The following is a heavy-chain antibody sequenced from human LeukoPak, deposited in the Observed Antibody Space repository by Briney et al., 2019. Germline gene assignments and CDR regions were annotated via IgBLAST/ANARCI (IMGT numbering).Heavy chain of an antibody. V-gene: IGHV1-18*01. Sequence: ASVKVSCKASGYTFTSYDISWVRQAPGQGLEWMGWISAYNGNTNYAQKLQGRVTMTTDTSTSTAYMELRSLRSDDTAVYYCAKATYYDFWSGSSYYYMDVWGKGTTVTVSS. CDR1: GYTFTSYD. CDR3: AKATYYDFWSGSSYYYMDV. J-gene: IGHJ6*03. CDR2: ISAYNGNT. D-gene: IGHD3-3*01.